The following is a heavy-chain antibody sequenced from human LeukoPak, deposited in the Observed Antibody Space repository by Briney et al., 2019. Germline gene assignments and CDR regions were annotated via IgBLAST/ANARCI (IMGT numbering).Heavy chain of an antibody. Sequence: SETLSLTCTVSGGSISNNNYYWAWIRQPPGKGLECIGSIYYSGSPYYNPSLKSRVTISVDTSKNQFSLRPSSVTAADTAVYYCATWRTAKTGFDYWGQGTLVTVSS. V-gene: IGHV4-39*01. J-gene: IGHJ4*02. D-gene: IGHD1-1*01. CDR2: IYYSGSP. CDR1: GGSISNNNYY. CDR3: ATWRTAKTGFDY.